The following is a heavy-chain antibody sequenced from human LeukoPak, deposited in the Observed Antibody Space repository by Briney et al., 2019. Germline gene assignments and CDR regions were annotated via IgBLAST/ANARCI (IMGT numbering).Heavy chain of an antibody. J-gene: IGHJ4*02. D-gene: IGHD4-17*01. Sequence: SQTLPLTCTVSGGSISSGGYYWSWIRQHPGKGLEWIGYIYYSGSTYYNPSLKSRVTISVDTSKNQFSLKLSSVTAADTAVYYCVRDVDGDYVRWGQGTLVTVSS. CDR3: VRDVDGDYVR. CDR2: IYYSGST. CDR1: GGSISSGGYY. V-gene: IGHV4-31*03.